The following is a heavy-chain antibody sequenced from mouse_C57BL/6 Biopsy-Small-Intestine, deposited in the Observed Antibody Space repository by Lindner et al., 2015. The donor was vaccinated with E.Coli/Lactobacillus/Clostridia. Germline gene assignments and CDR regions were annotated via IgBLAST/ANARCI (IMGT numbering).Heavy chain of an antibody. Sequence: SVKVSCKTSGGTFSSYAFSWVRQAPGQGLEWMGGIIPIFGTTNYAEKFQGGVTITADASKSTVYMEVSRLRSDDTAVYYCVRVEGFGYFGMDAWGQGTTVTVSS. CDR3: VRVEGFGYFGMDA. V-gene: IGHV1S61*01. CDR1: GGTFSSYA. D-gene: IGHD1-2*01. CDR2: IIPIFGTT. J-gene: IGHJ1*01.